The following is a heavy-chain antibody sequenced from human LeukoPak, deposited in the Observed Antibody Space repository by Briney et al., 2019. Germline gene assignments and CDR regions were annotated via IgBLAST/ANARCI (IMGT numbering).Heavy chain of an antibody. Sequence: PSETLSLTCAVYGGSFSGYYWSWIRQPPGKGLEWIGEINHSGSTNYNPSLKSRVTISVDTSKNQFSLKLSSVTAADTAVYYCARGTTVTYNWFDPWGQGTLVTASS. CDR1: GGSFSGYY. CDR3: ARGTTVTYNWFDP. D-gene: IGHD4-11*01. V-gene: IGHV4-34*01. CDR2: INHSGST. J-gene: IGHJ5*02.